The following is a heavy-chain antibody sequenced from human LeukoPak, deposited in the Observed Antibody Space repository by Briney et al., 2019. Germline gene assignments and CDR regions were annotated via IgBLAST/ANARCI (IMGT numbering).Heavy chain of an antibody. J-gene: IGHJ1*01. CDR3: ARAPGGNAGNFQH. Sequence: SETLSLTCTVSGGSISSYYWSWIRQPPGKGLEWIGYIYYSGSTNYNPSLKSRGTISVDTSKNQFSLKLSSVTAADTAVYYCARAPGGNAGNFQHWGQGTLVTVSS. V-gene: IGHV4-59*01. CDR2: IYYSGST. D-gene: IGHD4-23*01. CDR1: GGSISSYY.